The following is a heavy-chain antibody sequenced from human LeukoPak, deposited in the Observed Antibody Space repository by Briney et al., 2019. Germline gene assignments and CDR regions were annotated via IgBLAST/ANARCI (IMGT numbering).Heavy chain of an antibody. CDR1: GFTFSSYA. D-gene: IGHD4-11*01. CDR3: AKEPDDDYSNPYNWFDP. J-gene: IGHJ5*02. CDR2: ISGSGGST. V-gene: IGHV3-23*01. Sequence: EGSLRLSCAASGFTFSSYAMSWVRQAPGKGLEWVSAISGSGGSTYYADSVKGRFTISRDNSKNTLYLQMNSLRAEDTAVYYCAKEPDDDYSNPYNWFDPWGQGTLVTVSS.